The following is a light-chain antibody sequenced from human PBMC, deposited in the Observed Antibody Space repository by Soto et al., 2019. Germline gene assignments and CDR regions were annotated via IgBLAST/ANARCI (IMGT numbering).Light chain of an antibody. CDR2: DNN. CDR3: GTWDSSLSAGV. CDR1: RSNIGNNY. J-gene: IGLJ2*01. V-gene: IGLV1-51*01. Sequence: QSVLTQPPSVSAAPGQKITISCSGRRSNIGNNYVSWYQQFPGTAPKLLIYDNNKRPSGIPDRFSGSKSGTSATLGITGLQTGDEADYYCGTWDSSLSAGVFGGGTKLTVL.